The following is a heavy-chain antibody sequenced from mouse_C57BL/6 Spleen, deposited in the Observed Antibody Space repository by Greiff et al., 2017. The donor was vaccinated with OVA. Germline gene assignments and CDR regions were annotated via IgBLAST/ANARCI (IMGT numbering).Heavy chain of an antibody. CDR2: IHPNSGST. D-gene: IGHD4-1*01. CDR3: ARYWEGFAY. J-gene: IGHJ3*01. Sequence: QVQLQQPGAELVKPGASVQLSCKASGYTFTSYWMHWVKQRPGQGLEWIGMIHPNSGSTNYNEKFKSKATLTVDKSSSTAYMQLSSLTSEDSAVYYCARYWEGFAYWGQGTLVTVSA. V-gene: IGHV1-64*01. CDR1: GYTFTSYW.